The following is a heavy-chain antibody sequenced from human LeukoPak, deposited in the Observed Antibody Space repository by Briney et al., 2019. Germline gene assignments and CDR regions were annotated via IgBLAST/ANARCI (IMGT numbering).Heavy chain of an antibody. CDR2: VDYTGST. CDR1: AGSISTYY. D-gene: IGHD6-19*01. V-gene: IGHV4-59*08. Sequence: NPSETVSLTCTVSAGSISTYYWSWIRQSPGKGLEWIGYVDYTGSTIYNPSVKSRVTISVDRSRNQFFLRLKSVTAADTAVYYCARQGFTGAWSYWLDYWGQGLLVTVSS. CDR3: ARQGFTGAWSYWLDY. J-gene: IGHJ4*02.